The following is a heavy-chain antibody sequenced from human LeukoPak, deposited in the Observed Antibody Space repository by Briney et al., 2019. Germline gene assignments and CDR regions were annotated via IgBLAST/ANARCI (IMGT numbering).Heavy chain of an antibody. CDR3: ARGMGGYDYPGLRGRDY. Sequence: SETLSLTCTVSGVSISSSNSYWGWIRQPPGKGLEWIGSIYYSGNTYYNASLKSQVSISIDTSKNQFSLRLTSVTAADTAVYYCARGMGGYDYPGLRGRDYWGQGTLVTVSS. D-gene: IGHD5-12*01. CDR2: IYYSGNT. J-gene: IGHJ4*02. V-gene: IGHV4-39*01. CDR1: GVSISSSNSY.